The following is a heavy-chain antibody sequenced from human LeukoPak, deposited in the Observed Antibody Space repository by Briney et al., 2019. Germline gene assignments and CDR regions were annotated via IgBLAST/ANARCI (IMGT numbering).Heavy chain of an antibody. CDR3: ASTPGDVVY. D-gene: IGHD7-27*01. V-gene: IGHV3-23*01. CDR2: ISGSGGST. CDR1: GFTFSGYA. Sequence: GGSLRLSYAASGFTFSGYAMSWVRQAPGKGLEWVSAISGSGGSTYYADSVKGRFTISRDNSKNTLYLQMNSLRAEDTAVYYCASTPGDVVYWGQGTLVTVSS. J-gene: IGHJ4*02.